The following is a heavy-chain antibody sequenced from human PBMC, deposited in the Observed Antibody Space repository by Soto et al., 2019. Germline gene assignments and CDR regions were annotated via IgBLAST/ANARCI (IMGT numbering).Heavy chain of an antibody. J-gene: IGHJ6*02. V-gene: IGHV1-8*01. CDR1: GYTFTSYD. Sequence: QVQLVQSGAEVKKPGASVKVSCKASGYTFTSYDINWVRQATGQGLEWMGWMNPNSGNTGYAQKFQGRVTMTRNTDISTAYMGLGRLRSEDTAVYYCARFDFWSGYYFTRDYYYGMDVWGQGTTVTVSS. D-gene: IGHD3-3*01. CDR3: ARFDFWSGYYFTRDYYYGMDV. CDR2: MNPNSGNT.